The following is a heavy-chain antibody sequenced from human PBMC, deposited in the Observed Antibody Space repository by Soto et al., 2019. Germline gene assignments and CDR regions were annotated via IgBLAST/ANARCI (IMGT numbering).Heavy chain of an antibody. CDR3: ARESRSELGTVEY. V-gene: IGHV4-4*07. Sequence: QVRLQESGPGLVKPSETLSLTCTVSGASISNYYWSWIRQPAGKGLECLGRIYASGTTTYNPSLRSRVTRSVDTSKNQFSLTLNSVPAADTAVYYCARESRSELGTVEYWGQGTVVTVSS. D-gene: IGHD1-1*01. J-gene: IGHJ4*02. CDR2: IYASGTT. CDR1: GASISNYY.